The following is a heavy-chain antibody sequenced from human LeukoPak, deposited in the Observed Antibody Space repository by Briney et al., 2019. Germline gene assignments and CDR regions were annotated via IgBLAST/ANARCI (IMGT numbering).Heavy chain of an antibody. CDR2: ISSSGSTK. CDR3: ARGRGDSAGTRYFDL. Sequence: GGSLRLSCAASGFSFSSDEMNWVRQAPGKGLEWVSYISSSGSTKYYADSVKGRFTISRDNAKNSLYLQMNSLRAEDTAVYNCARGRGDSAGTRYFDLWGRGTLVTVSS. V-gene: IGHV3-48*03. D-gene: IGHD2-21*02. CDR1: GFSFSSDE. J-gene: IGHJ2*01.